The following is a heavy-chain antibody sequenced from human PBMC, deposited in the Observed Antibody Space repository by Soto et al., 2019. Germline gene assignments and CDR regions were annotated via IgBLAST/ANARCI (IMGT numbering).Heavy chain of an antibody. CDR2: IYHSGST. D-gene: IGHD6-19*01. V-gene: IGHV4-30-2*01. Sequence: QLQLQESGSGLVKPSQTLSLTCAVSGGSISSGGYSWSWIRQPPGKGLEWIGYIYHSGSTYYNPSLKSRVTISVDRSTNQLSLKLSSLTAADTAVYYCARDGGLGAVAVDYWGQGTLVTVSS. CDR3: ARDGGLGAVAVDY. CDR1: GGSISSGGYS. J-gene: IGHJ4*02.